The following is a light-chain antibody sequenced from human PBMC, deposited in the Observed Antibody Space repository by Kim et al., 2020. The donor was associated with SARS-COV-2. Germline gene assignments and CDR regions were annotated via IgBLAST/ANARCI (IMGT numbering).Light chain of an antibody. J-gene: IGKJ4*01. CDR3: QQYGSSPLT. V-gene: IGKV3-20*01. Sequence: EIVLTQSPGTLSLSPGERATLSCRASQSISSSYLAWYQQKPGQAPRLLISGASRRATGITDRFSGSGSGTDFTLTISRLEPEDVAVYFCQQYGSSPLTFGGGTKVEIK. CDR1: QSISSSY. CDR2: GAS.